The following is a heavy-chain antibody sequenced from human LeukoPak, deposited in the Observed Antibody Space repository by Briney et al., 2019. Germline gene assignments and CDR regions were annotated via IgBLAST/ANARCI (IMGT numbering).Heavy chain of an antibody. V-gene: IGHV3-7*01. J-gene: IGHJ4*02. CDR1: GFTFSSYW. Sequence: GGSLRLSCAASGFTFSSYWMTWVRQAPGKGLVWVANVKQDGSERYYVGSVRGRFTISRDNAKNSLYLQMNSLRAEDTAVYYCAREGAYYLDSWGQGTLVAVSS. CDR2: VKQDGSER. CDR3: AREGAYYLDS. D-gene: IGHD4/OR15-4a*01.